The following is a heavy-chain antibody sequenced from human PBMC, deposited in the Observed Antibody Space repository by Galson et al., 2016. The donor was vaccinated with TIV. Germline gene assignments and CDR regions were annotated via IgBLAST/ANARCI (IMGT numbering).Heavy chain of an antibody. CDR1: GFSFSRYG. V-gene: IGHV3-33*01. CDR3: ARDPGLNVYNTSPYYFDS. Sequence: SLRLSCAASGFSFSRYGMHWVRQAPGKGLEWVALIWYEGINKDYTDSVKGRFTISRDNSKNTLSLQMNSLRAEDTAVYYCARDPGLNVYNTSPYYFDSWGQGTLVTVSS. J-gene: IGHJ4*02. D-gene: IGHD5-24*01. CDR2: IWYEGINK.